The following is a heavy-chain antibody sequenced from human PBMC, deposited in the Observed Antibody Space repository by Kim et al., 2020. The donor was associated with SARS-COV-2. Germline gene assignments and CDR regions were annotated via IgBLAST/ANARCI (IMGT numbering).Heavy chain of an antibody. D-gene: IGHD1-7*01. J-gene: IGHJ4*02. V-gene: IGHV1-69*01. CDR3: ARFSLELRGLEY. Sequence: NDAQKFQGSVTITADESTSTAYMELSSLRSEDTAVYYCARFSLELRGLEYWGQGTLVTVSS.